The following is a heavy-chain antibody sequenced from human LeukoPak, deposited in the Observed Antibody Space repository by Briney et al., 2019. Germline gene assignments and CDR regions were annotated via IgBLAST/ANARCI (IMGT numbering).Heavy chain of an antibody. CDR3: ARELEAGTLVVITYYFDC. J-gene: IGHJ4*02. CDR1: GGSISTYY. CDR2: IYTSGST. V-gene: IGHV4-4*07. D-gene: IGHD3-22*01. Sequence: SETLSLTCTVSGGSISTYYWSWIRRPAGKGLEWIGHIYTSGSTNYNPSHKSRVTMSVDTSKNQFSLKLTSVTAADTAVYYCARELEAGTLVVITYYFDCWGQGTLVTVSS.